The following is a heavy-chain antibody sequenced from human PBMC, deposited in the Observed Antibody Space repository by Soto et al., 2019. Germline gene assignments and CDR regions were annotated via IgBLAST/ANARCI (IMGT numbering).Heavy chain of an antibody. CDR1: GGTFSSYA. D-gene: IGHD3-3*01. V-gene: IGHV1-69*13. CDR3: ARDAPIMRKVTIFGVVMSPPYYYYGMDV. J-gene: IGHJ6*02. Sequence: SVKVSCKASGGTFSSYAISWVRQAPGQGLEWMGGIIPIFGTANYAQKFQGRVTITADESTSTAYMELSSLRSEDTAVYYCARDAPIMRKVTIFGVVMSPPYYYYGMDVWGQGTTVTVSS. CDR2: IIPIFGTA.